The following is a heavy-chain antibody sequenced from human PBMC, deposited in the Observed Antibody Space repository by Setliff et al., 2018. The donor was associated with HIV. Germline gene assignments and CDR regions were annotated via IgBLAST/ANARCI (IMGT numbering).Heavy chain of an antibody. CDR1: GDSFSTYY. CDR3: AREKGFGGATGWFDP. CDR2: IYTTGRT. J-gene: IGHJ5*02. D-gene: IGHD2-15*01. Sequence: KSSETLSLTCTVSGDSFSTYYWTWIRQPAGKGLDWIGRIYTTGRTSYNPSLKNRVTMSIDSSRNQFSLKINSVTAADTAIYFCAREKGFGGATGWFDPWGQGTLVTVSS. V-gene: IGHV4-4*07.